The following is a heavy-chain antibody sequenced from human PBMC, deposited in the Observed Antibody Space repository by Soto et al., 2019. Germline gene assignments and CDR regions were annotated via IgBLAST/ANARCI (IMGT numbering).Heavy chain of an antibody. CDR1: GGSISSSSYY. J-gene: IGHJ4*02. V-gene: IGHV4-39*01. CDR3: ARHRDYYGSGSPYDFDY. CDR2: IYYSGRT. D-gene: IGHD3-10*01. Sequence: PSETLSLTCTVSGGSISSSSYYWGWIRQPPGKGLEWIGSIYYSGRTYYNPSLKSRVTISVDTSKNQFSLKLSSVTGADTAVYYCARHRDYYGSGSPYDFDYWGQGTLVTVSS.